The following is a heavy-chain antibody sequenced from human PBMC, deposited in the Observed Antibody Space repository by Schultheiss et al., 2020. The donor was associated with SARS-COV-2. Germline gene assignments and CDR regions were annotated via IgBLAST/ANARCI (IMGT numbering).Heavy chain of an antibody. J-gene: IGHJ6*02. Sequence: GGSLRLSCAASGFILVAYAMSWVRQAPGKGLEWVSAISGSGGSTYYADSVKGRFTISRDNSKNTLYLQMNSLRAEDTAVYYCARSLNYASVYYYYYGMDVWGQGTTVTVSS. CDR2: ISGSGGST. CDR1: GFILVAYA. V-gene: IGHV3-23*01. CDR3: ARSLNYASVYYYYYGMDV. D-gene: IGHD4-11*01.